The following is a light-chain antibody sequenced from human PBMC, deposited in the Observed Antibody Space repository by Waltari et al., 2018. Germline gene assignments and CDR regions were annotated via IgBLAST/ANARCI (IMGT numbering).Light chain of an antibody. J-gene: IGKJ3*01. CDR3: QQYGGSPEGFT. Sequence: EVVLTQSPGTLSLSPGERATLSCRASQSVRSDLLAWYQQKPDRAPRPLIYPTSSRATGIPDRFSGSGFGTDFTLTISRLEAEDFAVYYCQQYGGSPEGFTFGPGTTVDFK. V-gene: IGKV3-20*01. CDR1: QSVRSDL. CDR2: PTS.